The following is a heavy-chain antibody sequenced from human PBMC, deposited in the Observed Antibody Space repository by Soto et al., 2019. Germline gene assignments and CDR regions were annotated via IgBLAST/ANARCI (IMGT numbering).Heavy chain of an antibody. V-gene: IGHV1-3*01. CDR2: INAGNGNT. CDR3: ARGLYYYDSSGYMDFDY. J-gene: IGHJ4*02. Sequence: ASVKVSCKASGYTFTSYAMHWVRQAPGQRLGWMGWINAGNGNTKYSQKFQGRVTTTRDTSASTAYMELSSLRSEDTAVYYCARGLYYYDSSGYMDFDYWGQGTLVTVSS. D-gene: IGHD3-22*01. CDR1: GYTFTSYA.